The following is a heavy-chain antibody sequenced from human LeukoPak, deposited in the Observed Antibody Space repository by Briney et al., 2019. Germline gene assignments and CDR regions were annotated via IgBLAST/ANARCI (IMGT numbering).Heavy chain of an antibody. J-gene: IGHJ3*02. D-gene: IGHD6-13*01. CDR1: GFTFSSYW. CDR2: IKQDGSEK. Sequence: GGSLRLSCAASGFTFSSYWMSWVRQAPGKGLERVANIKQDGSEKYYVDSVKGRFTISRDNAKNSLYLQMNSLRAEDTAVYYCARDSADSSSWYIGAFDIWGQGTMVTVSS. CDR3: ARDSADSSSWYIGAFDI. V-gene: IGHV3-7*03.